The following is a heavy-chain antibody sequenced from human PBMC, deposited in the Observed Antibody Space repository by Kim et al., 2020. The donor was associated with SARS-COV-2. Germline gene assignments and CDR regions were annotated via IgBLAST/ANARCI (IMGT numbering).Heavy chain of an antibody. CDR1: GYSFTSYW. V-gene: IGHV5-51*01. J-gene: IGHJ5*02. D-gene: IGHD3-22*01. CDR2: IYPGDSDT. Sequence: GESLKISCKGSGYSFTSYWIGWVRQMPGKGLEWMGIIYPGDSDTRYSPSFQGQVTISADKSISTAYLQWSSLKASDTAMYYCAINYYDSSGYYGPYNWFDPWGQGTLVTVSS. CDR3: AINYYDSSGYYGPYNWFDP.